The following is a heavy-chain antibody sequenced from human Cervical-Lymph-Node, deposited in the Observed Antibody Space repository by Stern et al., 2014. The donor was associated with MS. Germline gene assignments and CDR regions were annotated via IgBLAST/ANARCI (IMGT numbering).Heavy chain of an antibody. J-gene: IGHJ4*02. Sequence: VQLVESGGGVVQPGRSLRLSCAASGFTFSSYGMHWVRQAPGKGLEWVAGIWYDGSNKYYADSVKGRFTISRDNSKNTLYLQMNSLRAEDTAVYYCARAVLRFLEWLPDYWGQGTLVTVSS. D-gene: IGHD3-3*01. V-gene: IGHV3-33*01. CDR1: GFTFSSYG. CDR3: ARAVLRFLEWLPDY. CDR2: IWYDGSNK.